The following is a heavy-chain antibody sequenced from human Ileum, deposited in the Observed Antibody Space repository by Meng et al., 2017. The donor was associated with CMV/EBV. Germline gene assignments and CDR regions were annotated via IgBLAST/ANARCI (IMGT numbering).Heavy chain of an antibody. CDR1: GFTFSDYW. D-gene: IGHD3-22*01. CDR3: ARGARNSVYQCFDH. J-gene: IGHJ4*02. CDR2: IRQDGTEI. V-gene: IGHV3-7*01. Sequence: GESLKISCAASGFTFSDYWMSRVRQAPGKGLEWVANIRQDGTEIHYVDSVKGRFTMSRDNAKKSLYLQMNSLRAEDTAGYYCARGARNSVYQCFDHWGQGNLVTVSS.